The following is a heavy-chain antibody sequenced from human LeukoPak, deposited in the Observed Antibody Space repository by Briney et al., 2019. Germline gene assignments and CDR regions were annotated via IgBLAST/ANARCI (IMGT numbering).Heavy chain of an antibody. CDR3: ASDSGSGSYGGY. CDR1: GGTFSSYA. Sequence: SVKVSCKASGGTFSSYAISWVRQAPGQGLEWMGGIIPIFGTANYAQKFQGRVTITADKSTSTAYMELSSLTSEDTAVYYCASDSGSGSYGGYWGQGTLVTVSS. D-gene: IGHD3-10*01. J-gene: IGHJ4*02. CDR2: IIPIFGTA. V-gene: IGHV1-69*06.